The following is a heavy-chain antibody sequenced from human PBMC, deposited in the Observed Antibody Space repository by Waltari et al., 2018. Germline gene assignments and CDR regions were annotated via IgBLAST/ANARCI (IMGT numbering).Heavy chain of an antibody. CDR2: INHSGST. V-gene: IGHV4-34*01. Sequence: QVQLQQWGAGLLKPSETLSLTCAVYGGSFSGYYWSWIRQPPGKGLEWIGEINHSGSTNYHPSPKSRVTISVDTSKNQFSLKLSSGTAADTAVYYCARGRLDIVVVPAAYNYYYYYYMDVWGKGTTVTVSS. D-gene: IGHD2-2*03. J-gene: IGHJ6*03. CDR1: GGSFSGYY. CDR3: ARGRLDIVVVPAAYNYYYYYYMDV.